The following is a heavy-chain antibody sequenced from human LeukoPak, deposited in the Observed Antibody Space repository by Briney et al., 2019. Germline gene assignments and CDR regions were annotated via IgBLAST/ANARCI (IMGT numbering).Heavy chain of an antibody. V-gene: IGHV3-21*01. CDR3: ARGSRFGVVGRDAFDI. CDR1: GFTFSTYW. J-gene: IGHJ3*02. D-gene: IGHD3-3*01. CDR2: ISISSNYI. Sequence: GGSLRLSCAASGFTFSTYWMMWVRQAPGKGLEWVSSISISSNYIYYADSVKGRFTISRDNAKNSLYLQMNSLRAEDTAVYYCARGSRFGVVGRDAFDIWGQGTMVTVSS.